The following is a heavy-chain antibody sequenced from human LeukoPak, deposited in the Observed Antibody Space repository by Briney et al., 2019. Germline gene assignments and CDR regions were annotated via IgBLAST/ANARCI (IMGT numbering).Heavy chain of an antibody. CDR3: ARGTYGDYRNYYYMDV. D-gene: IGHD4-17*01. V-gene: IGHV1-46*01. J-gene: IGHJ6*03. CDR1: GYTFTSYY. CDR2: INPSGGST. Sequence: ASVKVSCKASGYTFTSYYMHWVRQAPGQGLEWMGIINPSGGSTSYAQKFQGRVTMTTDTSTSTAYMELRSLRSDDTAVYYCARGTYGDYRNYYYMDVWGKGTTVTVSS.